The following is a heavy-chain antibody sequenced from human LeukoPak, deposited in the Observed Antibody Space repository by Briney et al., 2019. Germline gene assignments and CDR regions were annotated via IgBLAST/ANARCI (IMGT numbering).Heavy chain of an antibody. J-gene: IGHJ4*02. Sequence: TSETLSLTCTVSGVSISSYYWSWIRQPPGKGLEWVGHIYYSGGTNYTPSLKSRVSISVDTTKNQVSLKLSSVTAADTAVYYCAGHTSSGYYVFEYWGQGTLVTVSS. V-gene: IGHV4-59*08. CDR1: GVSISSYY. D-gene: IGHD3-22*01. CDR2: IYYSGGT. CDR3: AGHTSSGYYVFEY.